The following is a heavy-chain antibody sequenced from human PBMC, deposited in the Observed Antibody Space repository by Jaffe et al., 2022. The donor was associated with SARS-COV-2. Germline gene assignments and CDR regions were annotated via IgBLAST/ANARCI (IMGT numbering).Heavy chain of an antibody. D-gene: IGHD3-22*01. CDR1: GGSFSGYY. CDR3: ARGPMLRYYDSSGSGAVAAFDI. Sequence: QVQLQQWGAGLLKPSETLSLTCAVYGGSFSGYYWSWIRQPPGKGLEWIGEINHSGSTNYNPSLKSRVTISVDTSKNQFSLKLSSVTAADTAVYYCARGPMLRYYDSSGSGAVAAFDIWGQGTMVTVSS. J-gene: IGHJ3*02. V-gene: IGHV4-34*01. CDR2: INHSGST.